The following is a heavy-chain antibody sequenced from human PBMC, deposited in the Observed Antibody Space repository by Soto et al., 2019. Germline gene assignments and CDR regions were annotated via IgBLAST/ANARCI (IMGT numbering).Heavy chain of an antibody. CDR1: GGSISSGGYY. CDR2: IYYSGST. Sequence: SETLSLTCTVSGGSISSGGYYWSWIRQHPGKGLEWIGYIYYSGSTYYNPSLKSRVTISVDTSKNQFSLKLSSVTAADTAAYYCARDGYLMDYYGMDVWGQGTTVTVSS. J-gene: IGHJ6*02. V-gene: IGHV4-31*03. CDR3: ARDGYLMDYYGMDV. D-gene: IGHD3-22*01.